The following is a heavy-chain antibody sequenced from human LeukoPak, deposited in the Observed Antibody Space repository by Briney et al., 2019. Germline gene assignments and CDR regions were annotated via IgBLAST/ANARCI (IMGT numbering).Heavy chain of an antibody. CDR2: IRSKAYGGTT. Sequence: SGGSLRLSCTASGFTFGDYAMSWFRQAPGKGLEWVGFIRSKAYGGTTECAASVKGRFTIPRDDSKSIAYLQMNSLKTEDTAVYYCTRGGEGRAYCGGDCYFDYWGQGTLVTVSS. V-gene: IGHV3-49*03. D-gene: IGHD2-21*02. CDR3: TRGGEGRAYCGGDCYFDY. CDR1: GFTFGDYA. J-gene: IGHJ4*02.